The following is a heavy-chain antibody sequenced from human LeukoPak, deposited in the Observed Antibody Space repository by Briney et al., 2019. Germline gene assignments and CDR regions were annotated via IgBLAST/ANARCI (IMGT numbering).Heavy chain of an antibody. D-gene: IGHD3-10*01. V-gene: IGHV4-34*01. CDR2: INHSGST. Sequence: PSETLSLTCAVYGGSFSGYYWSWIRQPPGKGLEWTGEINHSGSTNYNPSLKSRVTISVDTSKNQFSLKLSSVTAADTAVYYCARGPPQLLWFGELLSVYFDYWGQGTLVTVSS. CDR1: GGSFSGYY. J-gene: IGHJ4*02. CDR3: ARGPPQLLWFGELLSVYFDY.